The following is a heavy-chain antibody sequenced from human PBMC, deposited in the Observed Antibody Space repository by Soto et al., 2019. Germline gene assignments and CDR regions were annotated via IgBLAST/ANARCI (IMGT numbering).Heavy chain of an antibody. CDR3: ARDTTTVLAFDI. J-gene: IGHJ3*02. D-gene: IGHD4-17*01. CDR1: GFTFSSYA. CDR2: ISYDGSNK. Sequence: QVQLVESGGGVVQPGRSLRLSCAASGFTFSSYAMHWVRQAPGKGLEWVAVISYDGSNKYYADSVKGRFTISRDNSKNTLYLQMNSLRAEDTAVYYCARDTTTVLAFDIWGQRTMVTVSS. V-gene: IGHV3-30-3*01.